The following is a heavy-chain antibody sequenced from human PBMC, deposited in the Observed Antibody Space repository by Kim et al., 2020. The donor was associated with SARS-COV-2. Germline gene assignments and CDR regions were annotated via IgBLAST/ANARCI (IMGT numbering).Heavy chain of an antibody. J-gene: IGHJ3*02. D-gene: IGHD4-17*01. CDR3: AKEANPKDYQPDAFDI. V-gene: IGHV3-9*01. Sequence: GGSLRLSCAASGFTFGDYAMHWVRQAPGKGLEWVSGISWNSGSIGYADSVKGRFTISRDNAKNSLYLQMNSLRAEDTALYYCAKEANPKDYQPDAFDIWGQGTKVTVSS. CDR2: ISWNSGSI. CDR1: GFTFGDYA.